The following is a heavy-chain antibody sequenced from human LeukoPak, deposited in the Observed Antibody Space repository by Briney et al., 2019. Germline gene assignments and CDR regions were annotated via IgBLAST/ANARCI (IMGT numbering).Heavy chain of an antibody. D-gene: IGHD6-13*01. CDR2: IYYSGST. V-gene: IGHV4-61*01. Sequence: SETLSLTCTVSGYSISSGYYWSWIRQPPGKGLEWIGYIYYSGSTNYNPSLKSRVTISVDTSKNQFSLKLSSVTAADTAVYYCAGAKNGYSSSWYYFDYWGQGTLVTVSS. CDR3: AGAKNGYSSSWYYFDY. J-gene: IGHJ4*02. CDR1: GYSISSGYY.